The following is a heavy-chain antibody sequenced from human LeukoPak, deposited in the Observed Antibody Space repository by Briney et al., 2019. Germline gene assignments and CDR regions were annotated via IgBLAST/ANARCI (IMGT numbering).Heavy chain of an antibody. CDR2: ISGSGGST. D-gene: IGHD1-14*01. CDR1: GGSFSGYY. V-gene: IGHV3-23*01. CDR3: AKMVGSTPETSDY. J-gene: IGHJ4*02. Sequence: ETLSLTCAVYGGSFSGYYWSWVRQAPGKGLEWVSAISGSGGSTYYADSVKGRSTISRDNSKNTLYLQMNSLRAEDTAVYYCAKMVGSTPETSDYWGQGTLVTVSS.